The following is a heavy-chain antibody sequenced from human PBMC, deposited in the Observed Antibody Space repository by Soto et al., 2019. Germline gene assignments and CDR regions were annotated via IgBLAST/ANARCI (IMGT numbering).Heavy chain of an antibody. CDR2: VAYNGDP. D-gene: IGHD1-1*01. Sequence: GGSLRLSCEASGFIFSHYAMTWVRQAPGKGLEWVSTVAYNGDPYSPDSVKGRFTISRDNSRNTVTLQMTSLRAEDTAVYFCAKNRGTKVPSGTRTFDYWGQGTLVTVSS. CDR3: AKNRGTKVPSGTRTFDY. V-gene: IGHV3-23*01. J-gene: IGHJ4*02. CDR1: GFIFSHYA.